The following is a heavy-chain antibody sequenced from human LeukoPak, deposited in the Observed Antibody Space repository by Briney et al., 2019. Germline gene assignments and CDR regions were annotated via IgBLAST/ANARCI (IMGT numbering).Heavy chain of an antibody. J-gene: IGHJ4*02. CDR2: ISDDRSYT. V-gene: IGHV3-23*01. D-gene: IGHD3-10*01. Sequence: GGSLRLSCAASGFTFRSNAMTWVRQAPGKGLEYVSIISDDRSYTHCADCVKGRFTISRDNSKSTLYLHMTSLRAEDTAVYFCAKASGSGYGSYYFAYWGQGTLVTVSS. CDR3: AKASGSGYGSYYFAY. CDR1: GFTFRSNA.